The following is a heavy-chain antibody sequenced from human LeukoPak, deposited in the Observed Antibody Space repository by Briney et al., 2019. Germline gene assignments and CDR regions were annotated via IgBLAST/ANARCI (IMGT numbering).Heavy chain of an antibody. Sequence: ASQTLSLTCTVSGGSISSGGYYWSWIRQPPGKGLEWIGYIYHSGSTYYNPSLKSRVTISVDRSKNQFSLKLSSVTAADTAVYYCARASGGSWPIDYWGQGTLVTVSS. CDR1: GGSISSGGYY. CDR2: IYHSGST. CDR3: ARASGGSWPIDY. V-gene: IGHV4-30-2*01. D-gene: IGHD2-15*01. J-gene: IGHJ4*02.